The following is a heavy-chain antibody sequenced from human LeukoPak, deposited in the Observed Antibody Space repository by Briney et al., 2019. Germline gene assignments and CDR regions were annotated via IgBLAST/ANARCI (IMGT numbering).Heavy chain of an antibody. V-gene: IGHV3-66*01. CDR2: IYSGGST. J-gene: IGHJ3*02. Sequence: PGGSLRLSCAASGFTVSSNYMSWVRQAPGKGLEWVSVIYSGGSTYYADSVKGRFTISRDNSKNTLYLQMNSLRAEDTAVYYCARDGYYDILTGYDAFDIWGQGTMVTVSS. D-gene: IGHD3-9*01. CDR3: ARDGYYDILTGYDAFDI. CDR1: GFTVSSNY.